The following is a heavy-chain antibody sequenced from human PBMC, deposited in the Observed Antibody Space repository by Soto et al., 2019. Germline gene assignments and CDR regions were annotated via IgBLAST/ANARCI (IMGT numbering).Heavy chain of an antibody. V-gene: IGHV3-23*01. CDR2: IPNSGGRA. CDR1: GFTFSLYA. D-gene: IGHD3-10*01. CDR3: ASRGRYYGMGV. J-gene: IGHJ6*02. Sequence: GSLRLSCAASGFTFSLYAMTWVRQAPGKGLEWVSSIPNSGGRASLADSVKGRFTISRDNSKNTLYLQMNSLRDEDTAVYYCASRGRYYGMGVWGQGTTVTVSS.